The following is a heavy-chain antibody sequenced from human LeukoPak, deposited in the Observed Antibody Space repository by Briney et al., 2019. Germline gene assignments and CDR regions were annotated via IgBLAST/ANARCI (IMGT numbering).Heavy chain of an antibody. Sequence: SSETLSLTCAVSGGSVSSVSYYWSWIRQPPGKGLEWIGYVYYSGSTNYNPSLKSRVTISVDTSKNQFSLKLSSVTAADTAVYYCVRDRNGGNYRLFDYWGQGTLVTVSS. CDR1: GGSVSSVSYY. CDR2: VYYSGST. V-gene: IGHV4-61*01. J-gene: IGHJ4*02. CDR3: VRDRNGGNYRLFDY. D-gene: IGHD4/OR15-4a*01.